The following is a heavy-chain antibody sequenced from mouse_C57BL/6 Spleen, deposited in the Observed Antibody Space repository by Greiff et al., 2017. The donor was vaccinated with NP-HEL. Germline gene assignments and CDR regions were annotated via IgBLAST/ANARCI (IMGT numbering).Heavy chain of an antibody. V-gene: IGHV1-82*01. CDR3: ARSGTRGD. CDR1: GYAFSSSW. D-gene: IGHD3-3*01. J-gene: IGHJ3*01. Sequence: VQLQQSGPELVKPGASVKISCKASGYAFSSSWMNWVKQRPGKGLEWIGRIYPGDGDTNYNGKFKGKATLTADKSSSTAYMQLSSLTSEDSAVYFCARSGTRGDWGQGTLVTVSA. CDR2: IYPGDGDT.